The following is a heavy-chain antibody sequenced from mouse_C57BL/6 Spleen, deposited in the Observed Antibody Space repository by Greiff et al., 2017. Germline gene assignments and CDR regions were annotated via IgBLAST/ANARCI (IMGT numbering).Heavy chain of an antibody. V-gene: IGHV1-69*01. CDR3: AREGFAY. CDR1: GYTFTSYW. J-gene: IGHJ3*01. Sequence: QVQLKQPGAELVMPGASVKLSCKASGYTFTSYWMHWVKQRPGQGLEWIGEIDPSDSYTNYNQKFKGKSTLTVDKSSSTAYMQLSSLTSEDSAVYYCAREGFAYWGQGTLVTVSA. CDR2: IDPSDSYT.